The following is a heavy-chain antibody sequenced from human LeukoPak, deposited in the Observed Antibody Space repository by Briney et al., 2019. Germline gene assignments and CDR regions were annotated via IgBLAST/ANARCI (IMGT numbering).Heavy chain of an antibody. CDR2: VYYSGST. D-gene: IGHD6-13*01. CDR1: GDSISSYC. J-gene: IGHJ6*02. V-gene: IGHV4-59*01. Sequence: PSETLSLTCTVSGDSISSYCWNWIRQPPGKGRECVGYVYYSGSTNYNPSLKSRVTISVDTSKNQFSLELSSVTAADTAVYYCARDMTRAVPIPGTYYYAYAMDVWGQGTTVTVSS. CDR3: ARDMTRAVPIPGTYYYAYAMDV.